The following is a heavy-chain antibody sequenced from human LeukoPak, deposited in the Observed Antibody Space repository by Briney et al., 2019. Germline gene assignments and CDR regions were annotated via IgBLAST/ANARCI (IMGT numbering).Heavy chain of an antibody. D-gene: IGHD3-22*01. Sequence: GGSLRLSCAASGFTFKIFHMHWVRQAPGKGLEWVAFIPYDGSNKYYADSVKGRFTISRDNSKNTLYLQMNSLRAEDTAVYYCAKPVSSGLEYYFDYWGQGTLVTVSS. CDR2: IPYDGSNK. CDR3: AKPVSSGLEYYFDY. J-gene: IGHJ4*02. V-gene: IGHV3-30*02. CDR1: GFTFKIFH.